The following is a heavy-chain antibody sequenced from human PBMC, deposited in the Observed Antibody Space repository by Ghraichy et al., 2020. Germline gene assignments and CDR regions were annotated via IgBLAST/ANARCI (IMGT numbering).Heavy chain of an antibody. D-gene: IGHD2-21*02. CDR2: IDSSSGTI. V-gene: IGHV3-48*02. J-gene: IGHJ4*02. Sequence: GESLNISCAASGFTFSTYSMNWVRQTPGKGLEWVAYIDSSSGTIYYADSLKGRFTISRDNAKNSLYLQMNSLRDEDAAVYYCARDFPQYCSGDCFAHNYLDFWGQGTLVTVSS. CDR1: GFTFSTYS. CDR3: ARDFPQYCSGDCFAHNYLDF.